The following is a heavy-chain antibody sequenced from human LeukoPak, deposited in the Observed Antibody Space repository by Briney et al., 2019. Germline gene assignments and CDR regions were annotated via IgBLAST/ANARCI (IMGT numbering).Heavy chain of an antibody. Sequence: GGSLRLSCAASGFTFSSYAMNWVRQAPGKGLEWVSGISGSGSSTYYVDSVKGRFTISRDNSNNTFYLQMNSLRAEDTAVYYCARGGPYHQTVGGALDYWGQGAPVTVSS. CDR3: ARGGPYHQTVGGALDY. CDR1: GFTFSSYA. J-gene: IGHJ4*02. CDR2: ISGSGSST. D-gene: IGHD1-26*01. V-gene: IGHV3-23*01.